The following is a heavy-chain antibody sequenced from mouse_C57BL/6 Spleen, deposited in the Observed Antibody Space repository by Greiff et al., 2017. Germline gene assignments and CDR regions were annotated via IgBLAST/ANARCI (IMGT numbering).Heavy chain of an antibody. CDR2: LTMYSDAT. Sequence: LQQSGAELVRPGSSVKLSCKDSYSAFMASAMHWVKQRPGHGLEWIGSLTMYSDATQYSENFKGKATLTANTAASTAYMDLSSLTSEDSAVYDCERLGRESDAMDYWGQGTSVTVSS. J-gene: IGHJ4*01. CDR1: YSAFMASA. CDR3: ERLGRESDAMDY. V-gene: IGHV1-49*01. D-gene: IGHD4-1*01.